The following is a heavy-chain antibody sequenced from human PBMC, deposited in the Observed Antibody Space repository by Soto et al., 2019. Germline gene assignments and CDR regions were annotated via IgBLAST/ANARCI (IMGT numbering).Heavy chain of an antibody. J-gene: IGHJ6*02. CDR3: ARQWYCSGGSCYWDYYYGMDV. CDR1: GYSITCYW. Sequence: ACRKVTCKGSGYSITCYWMGGLRQLPGKGLDWMGRIDPSDSYTNYSPSFQGHVTISADKSISTAYLQWSSLKASDTAMYYCARQWYCSGGSCYWDYYYGMDVWGQGTTVTVSS. D-gene: IGHD2-15*01. V-gene: IGHV5-10-1*01. CDR2: IDPSDSYT.